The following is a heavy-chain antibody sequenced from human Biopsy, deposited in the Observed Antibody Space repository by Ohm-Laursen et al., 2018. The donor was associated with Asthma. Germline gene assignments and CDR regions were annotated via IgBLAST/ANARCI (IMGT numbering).Heavy chain of an antibody. CDR2: INSVFGTT. Sequence: SSVKVSCKSLGGTFNTYVIGWVRQAPGQGLEWMGGINSVFGTTTYPQKFQDRVTITADDSTGTVYMELSSLRSEGTAVYYCARKAGSCISRTCYSLDFWGQGTLVTVSS. V-gene: IGHV1-69*01. CDR1: GGTFNTYV. J-gene: IGHJ4*02. CDR3: ARKAGSCISRTCYSLDF. D-gene: IGHD2-2*01.